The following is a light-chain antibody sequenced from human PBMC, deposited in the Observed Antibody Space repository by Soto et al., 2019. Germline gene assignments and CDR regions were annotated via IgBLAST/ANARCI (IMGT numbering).Light chain of an antibody. V-gene: IGLV2-14*01. CDR3: RSYTSSSTLGV. CDR2: EVT. Sequence: QSALTQPASVAGSPGQSITISCTGTSSDVGGYNYVSWYQQHPGKAPKLMIYEVTNRPSGVSNRVSGSKSDNTASLTLSGLQAEDEADYYCRSYTSSSTLGVFGGGTQLTVL. CDR1: SSDVGGYNY. J-gene: IGLJ3*02.